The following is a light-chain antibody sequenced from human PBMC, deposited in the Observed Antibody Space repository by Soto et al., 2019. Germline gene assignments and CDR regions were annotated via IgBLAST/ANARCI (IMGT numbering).Light chain of an antibody. J-gene: IGKJ5*01. CDR1: QSVSSSY. Sequence: EIVLTQSPGTLSLSPGERATLSCRASQSVSSSYLAWYQQKPGQAPRLLIYGASSRATGIPDRFSGSGSGTDFTLTISRLEHDDFTVYSCQQYGSSPLITFGQGTRLEI. CDR2: GAS. V-gene: IGKV3-20*01. CDR3: QQYGSSPLIT.